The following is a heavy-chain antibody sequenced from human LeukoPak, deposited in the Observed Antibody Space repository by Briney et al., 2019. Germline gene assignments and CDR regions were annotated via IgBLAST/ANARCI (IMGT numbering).Heavy chain of an antibody. J-gene: IGHJ4*02. D-gene: IGHD1-26*01. CDR1: GFTFNTYT. Sequence: GGSLRLSCAASGFTFNTYTINWVRQAPGKGLDWVSSITSKSDYIYYADSVRGRFTISRDNAKNSLYLQMDSLRVEDTAVYYCARSGSFYTWGLGTLVTVSS. V-gene: IGHV3-21*01. CDR2: ITSKSDYI. CDR3: ARSGSFYT.